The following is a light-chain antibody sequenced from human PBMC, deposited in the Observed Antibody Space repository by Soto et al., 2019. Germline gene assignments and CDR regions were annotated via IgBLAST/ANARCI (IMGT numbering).Light chain of an antibody. CDR3: QQYGSLPER. CDR1: QVVSFSY. CDR2: EAS. Sequence: DIVLTQSPGTLSLSPGERATLSFRAIQVVSFSYLAWYQQTPGQAPRLRISEASRRATGISDRFSGSGSGTDFTLDISRLEPEEFAVYYWQQYGSLPERFGQGTRVDIK. J-gene: IGKJ1*01. V-gene: IGKV3-20*01.